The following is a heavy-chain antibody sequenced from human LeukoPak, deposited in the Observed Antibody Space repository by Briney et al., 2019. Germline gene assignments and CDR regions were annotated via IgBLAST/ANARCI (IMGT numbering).Heavy chain of an antibody. D-gene: IGHD1-26*01. CDR1: GGSISSSSYY. V-gene: IGHV4-39*01. CDR2: ISYSGST. J-gene: IGHJ4*02. CDR3: ARVWTDSGSYYDDRGAFDY. Sequence: SETLSLTCTVSGGSISSSSYYWGWIRQPPGKGLEWIGTISYSGSTYYNPSLKSRVTISVDTSKNQISLKLSSVTAADTALYYCARVWTDSGSYYDDRGAFDYWGQGTLVTVSS.